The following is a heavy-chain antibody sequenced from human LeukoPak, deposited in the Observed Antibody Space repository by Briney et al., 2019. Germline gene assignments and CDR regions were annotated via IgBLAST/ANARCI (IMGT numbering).Heavy chain of an antibody. CDR3: AREWRGYYYDSGGYYLLDAFDI. V-gene: IGHV3-74*01. D-gene: IGHD3-22*01. CDR2: INSDGSST. Sequence: GGSLRLSCAASGFTFSSYWMHWVRQAPGKGLVWVSRINSDGSSTSYADSVKGRFTIPRDNAKNTLYLQMNSLRAEDTAVYYCAREWRGYYYDSGGYYLLDAFDIWGQGTMVIVSS. J-gene: IGHJ3*02. CDR1: GFTFSSYW.